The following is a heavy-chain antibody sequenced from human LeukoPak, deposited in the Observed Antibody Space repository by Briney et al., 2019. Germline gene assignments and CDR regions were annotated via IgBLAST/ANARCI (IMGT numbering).Heavy chain of an antibody. D-gene: IGHD3-22*01. CDR3: ARATYYYDSSGYLYYFDY. CDR1: GGSFSGYY. Sequence: SETLSLTCAVYGGSFSGYYWSWIRQPPGKGLEWIGEINHSGSTNYNPSLKSRVTISVDTSKNQFSLKLSSVTAADTAVYYCARATYYYDSSGYLYYFDYWGQGTLVTVSS. V-gene: IGHV4-34*01. J-gene: IGHJ4*02. CDR2: INHSGST.